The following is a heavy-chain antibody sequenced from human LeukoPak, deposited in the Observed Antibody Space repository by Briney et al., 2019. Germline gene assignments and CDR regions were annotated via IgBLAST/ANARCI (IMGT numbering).Heavy chain of an antibody. CDR1: GFTFSDYY. D-gene: IGHD1-20*01. Sequence: GGSLRLSCAASGFTFSDYYMSWIRQAPGKGLERVSYISSSGSTIYYADSVKGRFTISRDNAKNSLYLQMNSLRAEDTAVYYCARDRRALTGTTRGSHFDYWGQGTLVTVSS. CDR2: ISSSGSTI. J-gene: IGHJ4*02. V-gene: IGHV3-11*04. CDR3: ARDRRALTGTTRGSHFDY.